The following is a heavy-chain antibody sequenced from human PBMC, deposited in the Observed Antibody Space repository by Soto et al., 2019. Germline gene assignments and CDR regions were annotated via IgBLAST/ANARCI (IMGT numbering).Heavy chain of an antibody. V-gene: IGHV1-18*01. Sequence: ASVKVSCKASGYTFTSYGISWVRQAPGQGLEWMGWISAYNGNTNYAQKLQGRVTMTTDTSTSTAYMELRSLRSDDTAVYYCAREITSNYYYYYGMDVWGQGTTVTASS. D-gene: IGHD1-20*01. CDR3: AREITSNYYYYYGMDV. J-gene: IGHJ6*02. CDR2: ISAYNGNT. CDR1: GYTFTSYG.